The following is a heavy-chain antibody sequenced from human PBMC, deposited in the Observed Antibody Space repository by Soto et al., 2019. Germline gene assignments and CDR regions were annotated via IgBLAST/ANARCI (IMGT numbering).Heavy chain of an antibody. CDR2: ISPNSGGT. V-gene: IGHV1-2*04. J-gene: IGHJ6*02. CDR1: GYTFTGYY. Sequence: ASVKVSCKASGYTFTGYYMHWVRQAPGQGLEWMGWISPNSGGTNYAQKFQGWVTMTRDTSISTAYMELSRLRSDDTAVYYCARDFQTGTTSSYYYGMDVWGQGTTVTVSS. D-gene: IGHD1-7*01. CDR3: ARDFQTGTTSSYYYGMDV.